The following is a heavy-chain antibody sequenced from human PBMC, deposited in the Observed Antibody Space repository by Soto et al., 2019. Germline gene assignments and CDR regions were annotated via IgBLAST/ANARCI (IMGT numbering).Heavy chain of an antibody. Sequence: ASVKVSWKASGGTFSSYAISWVRQAPGQGLEWMGVIIPIFGTTNYAQKFQGRVTITRDASTSTVYMDLSSLRSEDTAVYYCGRGLASGDYWGQGTLITVSS. CDR3: GRGLASGDY. CDR1: GGTFSSYA. J-gene: IGHJ4*02. D-gene: IGHD6-6*01. CDR2: IIPIFGTT. V-gene: IGHV1-69*05.